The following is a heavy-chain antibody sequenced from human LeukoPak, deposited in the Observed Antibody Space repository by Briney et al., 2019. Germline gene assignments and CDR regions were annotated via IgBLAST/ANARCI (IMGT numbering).Heavy chain of an antibody. CDR1: GFTFSTYT. V-gene: IGHV3-21*01. CDR3: ARDRTDGYNYGSSFDY. CDR2: ISSSSYYI. Sequence: GGSLRLSCTASGFTFSTYTMNWVRQAPGKGLEWVSSISSSSYYIYYADSVKGRFTISRDNAKNSLFLQMNSLRAEDAAVYYCARDRTDGYNYGSSFDYWGQGTLVTVSS. J-gene: IGHJ4*02. D-gene: IGHD5-18*01.